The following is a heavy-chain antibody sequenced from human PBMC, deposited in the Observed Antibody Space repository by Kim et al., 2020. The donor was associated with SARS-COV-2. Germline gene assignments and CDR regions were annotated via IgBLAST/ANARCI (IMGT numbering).Heavy chain of an antibody. Sequence: GGSLRLSCAASGFTFSSYGMHWVRQAPGKGLEWVAVISYDGSNKYYADSVKGRFTISRDNSKNTLYLQRNSLRAEDTAVYYCARDWTGDCSSSSCYYYGMDVWSQGTTDLVS. CDR2: ISYDGSNK. D-gene: IGHD2-2*01. V-gene: IGHV3-33*05. CDR3: ARDWTGDCSSSSCYYYGMDV. CDR1: GFTFSSYG. J-gene: IGHJ6*02.